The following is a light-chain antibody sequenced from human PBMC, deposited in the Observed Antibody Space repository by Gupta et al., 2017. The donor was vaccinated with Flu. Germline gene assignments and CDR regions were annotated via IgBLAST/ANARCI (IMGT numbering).Light chain of an antibody. V-gene: IGKV1-27*01. Sequence: VYRVTSTCGASQGVSNHLACYQQKPGKVPRLLIYGASTLQSGVPSRFSGSGSGTDFNLTISSLQPEDGATYYSQKNNSACLTSGGGAK. CDR3: QKNNSACLT. CDR2: GAS. CDR1: QGVSNH. J-gene: IGKJ4*01.